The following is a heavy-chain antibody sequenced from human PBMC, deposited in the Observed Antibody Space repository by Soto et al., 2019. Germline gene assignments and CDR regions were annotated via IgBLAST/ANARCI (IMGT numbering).Heavy chain of an antibody. D-gene: IGHD2-8*01. CDR3: ARGQPLGYCTNGVCPLDY. Sequence: ASVKVSCKASRGTFNSYAMHWVRQAPGQRLEWMGWINAGNCNTKYSQKFQGRVTITRNTSTSTAYMELSSLRSEDTAVYYCARGQPLGYCTNGVCPLDYWGQGTLVTVPS. CDR1: RGTFNSYA. V-gene: IGHV1-3*01. CDR2: INAGNCNT. J-gene: IGHJ4*02.